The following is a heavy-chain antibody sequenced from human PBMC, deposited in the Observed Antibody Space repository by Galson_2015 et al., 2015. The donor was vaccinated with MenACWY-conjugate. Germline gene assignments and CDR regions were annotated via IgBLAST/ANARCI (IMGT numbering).Heavy chain of an antibody. D-gene: IGHD6-13*01. Sequence: QSGAEVKKPGESLRISCKGSGYSFTSYWISWVRQMPGKGLEWMGRIDPSDSYTNYSPSFQGHVTISADKSISTAYLQWSSLKASDTAMYYCASPNELQLGPWYFDLWGRGTLVTVSS. CDR1: GYSFTSYW. CDR3: ASPNELQLGPWYFDL. V-gene: IGHV5-10-1*01. CDR2: IDPSDSYT. J-gene: IGHJ2*01.